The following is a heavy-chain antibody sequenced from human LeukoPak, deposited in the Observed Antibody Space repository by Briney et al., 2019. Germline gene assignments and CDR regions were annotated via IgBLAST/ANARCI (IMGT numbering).Heavy chain of an antibody. CDR1: GYTFTSYG. Sequence: RASVKVSCKASGYTFTSYGISWVRQAPGQGLEWMGWISAYNGNTNYAQKLQGRVTMTTDTSTSTAYMELRSLRSDDTAAYYCARDNLPWYQLRLYYYYGMDVWGQGTTVTVSS. V-gene: IGHV1-18*01. D-gene: IGHD2-2*01. CDR3: ARDNLPWYQLRLYYYYGMDV. CDR2: ISAYNGNT. J-gene: IGHJ6*02.